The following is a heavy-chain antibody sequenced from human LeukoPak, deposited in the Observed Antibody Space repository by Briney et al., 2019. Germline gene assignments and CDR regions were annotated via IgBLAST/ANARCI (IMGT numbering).Heavy chain of an antibody. J-gene: IGHJ4*02. V-gene: IGHV3-7*01. CDR3: ARKVGKYSGWYNY. Sequence: PGGSLRLSCAASGFTFSNYWMSWVRQAPGKGLEWVANINQDGSGEYYVDSVKDRFTLSRDNAKNSLSLQMNSLRAEDTAMYYCARKVGKYSGWYNYWGQGTLVTVSS. CDR1: GFTFSNYW. D-gene: IGHD6-19*01. CDR2: INQDGSGE.